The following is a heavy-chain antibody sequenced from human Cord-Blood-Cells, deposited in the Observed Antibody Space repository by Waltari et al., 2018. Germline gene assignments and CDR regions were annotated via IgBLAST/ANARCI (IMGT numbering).Heavy chain of an antibody. CDR3: ARAVNWFDP. CDR1: GYTFTTYD. CDR2: MNPNSGNT. V-gene: IGHV1-8*03. D-gene: IGHD6-19*01. J-gene: IGHJ5*02. Sequence: QVQLVQSGAEVKKTGASAKVSCKASGYTFTTYDIHWVRQATGQGLEGMGWMNPNSGNTGYAQKVQGRVTITRNTSISTAYMELSSLRSEDTAVYYCARAVNWFDPWGQGTLVTVSS.